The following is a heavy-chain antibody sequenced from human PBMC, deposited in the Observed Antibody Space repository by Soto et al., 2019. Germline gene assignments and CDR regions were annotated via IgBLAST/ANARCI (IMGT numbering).Heavy chain of an antibody. V-gene: IGHV4-31*03. Sequence: PSETLSLTCTVSGGSISSPYHYWTWIRQHPEKGLEWIGYIFHSGSTYYTPSLKSRLTISLDTAKNQFSMKLTSVTAADTALYYCARQRSPRGPYYYSGRDYQHGVFYPWGQRTLVTRSS. CDR1: GGSISSPYHY. CDR2: IFHSGST. D-gene: IGHD2-15*01. J-gene: IGHJ5*02. CDR3: ARQRSPRGPYYYSGRDYQHGVFYP.